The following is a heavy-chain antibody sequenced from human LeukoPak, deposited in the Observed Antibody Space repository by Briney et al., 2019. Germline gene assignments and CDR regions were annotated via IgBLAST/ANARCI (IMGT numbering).Heavy chain of an antibody. CDR1: GGSISSYY. V-gene: IGHV4-34*01. CDR3: ARIRRSSSSSSYHYYGMDV. CDR2: INHSGST. D-gene: IGHD6-6*01. J-gene: IGHJ6*02. Sequence: SETLSLTCTVSGGSISSYYWSWIRQPPGKGLEWIGEINHSGSTNYNPSLKSRVTISVDTSKNQFSLKLSSVTAADTAVYYCARIRRSSSSSSYHYYGMDVWGQGTTVTVSS.